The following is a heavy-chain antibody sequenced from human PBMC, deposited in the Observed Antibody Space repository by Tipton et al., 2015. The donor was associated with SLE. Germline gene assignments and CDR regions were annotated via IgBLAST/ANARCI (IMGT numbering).Heavy chain of an antibody. Sequence: SLRLSCAASGFTFSSYGMHWVRQAPGKGLAWVAVIWYDGSNKYYADSVKGRFTISRDNSKNTLYLQMNSLRAEDTAVYYCAREGGRGVVGAGAFDIWGQGTMVTVSS. J-gene: IGHJ3*02. V-gene: IGHV3-33*01. CDR1: GFTFSSYG. CDR3: AREGGRGVVGAGAFDI. CDR2: IWYDGSNK. D-gene: IGHD1-26*01.